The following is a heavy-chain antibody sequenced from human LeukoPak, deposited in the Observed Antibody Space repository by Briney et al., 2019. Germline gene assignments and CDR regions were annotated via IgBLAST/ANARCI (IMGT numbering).Heavy chain of an antibody. D-gene: IGHD4-17*01. CDR2: FDPEDGET. CDR3: ATDQPRRYGDYASR. CDR1: GYTLTQLS. Sequence: ASVKVSCKVSGYTLTQLSMHWVRQAPGKGLEWMGGFDPEDGETIYAQKFQGRVTMTEDTSTDTAYMELSSLRSEDTAVYYCATDQPRRYGDYASRWGQGTLVTVSS. J-gene: IGHJ4*02. V-gene: IGHV1-24*01.